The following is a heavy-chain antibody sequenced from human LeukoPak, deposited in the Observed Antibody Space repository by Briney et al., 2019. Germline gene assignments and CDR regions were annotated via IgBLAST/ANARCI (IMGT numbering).Heavy chain of an antibody. CDR3: ARDELAVAKKGFLDS. D-gene: IGHD6-19*01. Sequence: GGSLRLFCAASGLTFSSYSMNWVRQAPGKGLEWVAVIWYDGSNKYYADSVKGRFTISRDNSKNTLYLQVNSLRAEDTAVYYCARDELAVAKKGFLDSWGQGTLVTVSS. V-gene: IGHV3-33*08. CDR2: IWYDGSNK. J-gene: IGHJ4*02. CDR1: GLTFSSYS.